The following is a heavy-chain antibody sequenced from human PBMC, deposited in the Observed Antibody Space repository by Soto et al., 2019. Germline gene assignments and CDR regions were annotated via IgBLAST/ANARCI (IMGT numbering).Heavy chain of an antibody. CDR2: INPNSGGT. CDR3: ARDRWFGELGYSVDAFDI. J-gene: IGHJ3*02. V-gene: IGHV1-2*04. CDR1: GYTFTGYY. D-gene: IGHD3-10*01. Sequence: ASVKVSCKASGYTFTGYYMHWVRQAPGQGLEWMGWINPNSGGTNYAQKFQGWVTMTRDTSISTAYMELSRLRSDDTAVYYCARDRWFGELGYSVDAFDIWGQGTMVTVSS.